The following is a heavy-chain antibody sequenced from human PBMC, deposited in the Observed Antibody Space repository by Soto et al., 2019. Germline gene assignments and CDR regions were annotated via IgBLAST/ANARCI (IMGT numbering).Heavy chain of an antibody. CDR3: ARAYYYDSGAYQNAFDI. CDR1: GFTFSSHG. V-gene: IGHV3-33*01. J-gene: IGHJ3*02. D-gene: IGHD3-22*01. CDR2: IWYDGSNK. Sequence: QVQLVESGGGVVQPGRSLRLSCSASGFTFSSHGMHWARQAPGKGLEWVAVIWYDGSNKYYADSVKGRFTISRDNSKNTLYRQMNSLRAEDTAVYYCARAYYYDSGAYQNAFDIWGQGTMVTVSS.